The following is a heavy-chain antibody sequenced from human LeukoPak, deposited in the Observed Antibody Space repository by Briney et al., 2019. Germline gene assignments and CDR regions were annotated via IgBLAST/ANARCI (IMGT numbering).Heavy chain of an antibody. V-gene: IGHV4-59*12. CDR1: GGSISSYY. CDR2: IHYSGST. J-gene: IGHJ3*02. Sequence: PSETLSLTCSVSGGSISSYYWSWIRQPPEKGLEWIGYIHYSGSTSYNPSLKSRVTISLDTSRNQFSLKLNSVTAADTAVYYCAKSNGYGLIDIWGQGTMVTVSS. D-gene: IGHD3-22*01. CDR3: AKSNGYGLIDI.